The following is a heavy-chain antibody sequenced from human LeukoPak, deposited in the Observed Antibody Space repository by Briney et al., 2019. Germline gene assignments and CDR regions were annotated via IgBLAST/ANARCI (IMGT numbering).Heavy chain of an antibody. CDR1: GYSFTSYW. D-gene: IGHD2-15*01. J-gene: IGHJ5*02. Sequence: GESLKISRKGSGYSFTSYWLGWVRQMPGKGLAWMGIIYPGGSDTRYSPSFQGQVTISADKSISPAYLQWSSLKASDTAMYYCVLADCSGGSCYSPVDPWGQGTLVTVSS. CDR3: VLADCSGGSCYSPVDP. V-gene: IGHV5-51*01. CDR2: IYPGGSDT.